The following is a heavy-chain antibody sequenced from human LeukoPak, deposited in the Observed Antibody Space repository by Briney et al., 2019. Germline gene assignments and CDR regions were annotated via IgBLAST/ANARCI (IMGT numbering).Heavy chain of an antibody. CDR3: ARGGKDTMIEDADWGIDY. V-gene: IGHV1-8*02. CDR1: GYIFTSYY. Sequence: ASVKVSCKASGYIFTSYYMHWVRQATGQGLEWMGWMNPNSGNTGYAQKFQGRVTMTRNTSISTAYMELSSLRSEDTAVYYCARGGKDTMIEDADWGIDYWGQGTLVTVSS. D-gene: IGHD3-22*01. CDR2: MNPNSGNT. J-gene: IGHJ4*02.